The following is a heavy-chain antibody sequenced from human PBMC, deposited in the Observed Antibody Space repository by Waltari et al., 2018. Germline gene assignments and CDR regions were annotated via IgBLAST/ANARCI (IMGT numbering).Heavy chain of an antibody. CDR2: ISGSGGSK. CDR1: GFTFSSYA. J-gene: IGHJ3*02. V-gene: IGHV3-23*01. CDR3: AACSPGRRAFDI. D-gene: IGHD2-15*01. Sequence: EVQLLESGGGLVQPGGSLRLSCAASGFTFSSYAMSWVRQAPGKGLEWVSAISGSGGSKYYADSVKGRFTISRDNSKNTLYLQMNSLRAEDTAVYYCAACSPGRRAFDIWGQGTMVTVSS.